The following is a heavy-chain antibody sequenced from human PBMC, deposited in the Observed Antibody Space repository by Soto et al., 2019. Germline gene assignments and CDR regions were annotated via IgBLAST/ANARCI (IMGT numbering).Heavy chain of an antibody. CDR2: ISGSGGRT. Sequence: PGGSLRLSFAASGLTFSSYAMSWVRQAPGKGLEWVSAISGSGGRTDDADSVKGRFTISRENSKNTLYLQMKSLRAEDTAVYYCEKDSAHSDFDYWGQGTLVTVSS. J-gene: IGHJ4*02. CDR3: EKDSAHSDFDY. CDR1: GLTFSSYA. V-gene: IGHV3-23*01. D-gene: IGHD1-26*01.